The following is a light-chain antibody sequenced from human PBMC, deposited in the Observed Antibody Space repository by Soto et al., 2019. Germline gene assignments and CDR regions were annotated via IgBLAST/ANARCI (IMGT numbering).Light chain of an antibody. V-gene: IGKV1-5*03. J-gene: IGKJ1*01. CDR2: KAS. Sequence: IQMTQSPSTLSASVVERVTITCRASQSISSWLAWFQQKPGNSPKLLIYKASALQSGVPSRFSGSGSGTEFTLTISSLQPDDFATYYCQHYNNYSRTFGQGTKVDI. CDR1: QSISSW. CDR3: QHYNNYSRT.